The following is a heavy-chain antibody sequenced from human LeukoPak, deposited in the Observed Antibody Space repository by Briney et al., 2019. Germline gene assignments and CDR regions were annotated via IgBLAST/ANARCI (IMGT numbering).Heavy chain of an antibody. V-gene: IGHV3-11*01. CDR2: ISSSGSTI. J-gene: IGHJ6*02. CDR3: AKDYGGYVEIYGLDV. CDR1: GFTFSDYY. D-gene: IGHD5-12*01. Sequence: GGSLRLSCAASGFTFSDYYMSWIRQAPGKGLEWVSYISSSGSTIYYADSVKGRFTISRDNAKNSVYLQMNSLRTEDTALYYCAKDYGGYVEIYGLDVWGQGTTVTVSS.